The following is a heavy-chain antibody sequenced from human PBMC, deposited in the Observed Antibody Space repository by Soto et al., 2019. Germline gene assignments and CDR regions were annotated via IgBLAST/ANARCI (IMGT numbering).Heavy chain of an antibody. Sequence: SETLSLTCAVSGGSLSSSNWWSWVRQPPGKGLEWIGEIYHSGSTNYNPSLKSRVTISVDKSKNQFSLKLSSVTAADTAVYYCARFKGLVSEYYFDYWGQGTLVTVSS. CDR3: ARFKGLVSEYYFDY. D-gene: IGHD3-10*01. V-gene: IGHV4-4*02. CDR1: GGSLSSSNW. CDR2: IYHSGST. J-gene: IGHJ4*02.